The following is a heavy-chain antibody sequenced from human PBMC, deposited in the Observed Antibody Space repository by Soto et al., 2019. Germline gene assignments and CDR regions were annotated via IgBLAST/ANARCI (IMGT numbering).Heavy chain of an antibody. CDR1: GYTFTSYA. J-gene: IGHJ4*02. CDR3: ARVYCSGGSCYGIDY. V-gene: IGHV1-46*01. Sequence: ASVKVSCKASGYTFTSYAMHWVRQAPGQGLEWMGIINPSSGSTSYAQKFQGRVTMTRDTSTSTVYMELSSLRSEDTAVYYCARVYCSGGSCYGIDYWGQGTLVTVSS. CDR2: INPSSGST. D-gene: IGHD2-15*01.